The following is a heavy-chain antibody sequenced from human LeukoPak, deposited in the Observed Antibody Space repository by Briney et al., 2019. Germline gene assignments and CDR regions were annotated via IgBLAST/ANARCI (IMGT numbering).Heavy chain of an antibody. V-gene: IGHV1-8*01. J-gene: IGHJ5*02. CDR3: ARGPANIVVAIRNWFDP. CDR1: GYTFTSYD. Sequence: ASVKVSCKASGYTFTSYDINWVRQATGQGLEWMGWMNPNSGNTGYAQKFQGRVTMTRNTSISTAYMELSSLRSEDTAVYYCARGPANIVVAIRNWFDPWGQGTLVTVSS. D-gene: IGHD3-22*01. CDR2: MNPNSGNT.